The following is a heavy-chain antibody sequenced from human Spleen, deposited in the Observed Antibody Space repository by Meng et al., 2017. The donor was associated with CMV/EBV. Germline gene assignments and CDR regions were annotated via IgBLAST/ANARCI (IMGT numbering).Heavy chain of an antibody. V-gene: IGHV1-69*05. CDR1: GGTFSSYA. D-gene: IGHD3-10*01. Sequence: SVQVTCNASGGTFSSYAISWVRQAPGQGREWMGGIIPSFGTANYAQKYQGRVTITTDESTNTAYMELSSLRSEDTAVYYCARMAVTWTIRGWFDPWGQGTLVTVSS. J-gene: IGHJ5*02. CDR2: IIPSFGTA. CDR3: ARMAVTWTIRGWFDP.